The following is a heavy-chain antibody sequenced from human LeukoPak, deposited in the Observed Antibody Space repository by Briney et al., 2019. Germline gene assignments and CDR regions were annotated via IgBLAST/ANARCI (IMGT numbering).Heavy chain of an antibody. CDR2: IYYSGST. V-gene: IGHV4-39*06. J-gene: IGHJ4*02. CDR1: GGSISSSSYY. Sequence: SETLSLTCTVSGGSISSSSYYWGWIRQPPGKGLEWIGSIYYSGSTYYNPSLKSRVTISVDTSKNQFPLKLSSVTAADTAVYYCARARITIFGVVIIRGNYFDYWGQGTLVTVSS. CDR3: ARARITIFGVVIIRGNYFDY. D-gene: IGHD3-3*01.